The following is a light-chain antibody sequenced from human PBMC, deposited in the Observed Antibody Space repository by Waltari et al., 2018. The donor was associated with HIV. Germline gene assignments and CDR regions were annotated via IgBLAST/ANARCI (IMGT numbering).Light chain of an antibody. CDR3: GAWNGSPSGPV. V-gene: IGLV1-47*01. CDR2: RND. Sequence: QSVLTQPPSVSGAPGQRVTVSCSGSSSSIGSGYVCWYQQLPGAAPKLVMYRNDQRPCGVPVRFSGSKSGTSASLAISGLRSEDEAVYYCGAWNGSPSGPVFGGGTKLTVL. J-gene: IGLJ3*02. CDR1: SSSIGSGY.